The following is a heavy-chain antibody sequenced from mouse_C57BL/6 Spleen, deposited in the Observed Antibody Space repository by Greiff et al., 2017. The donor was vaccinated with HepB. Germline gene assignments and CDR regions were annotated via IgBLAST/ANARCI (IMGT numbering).Heavy chain of an antibody. Sequence: QVQLQQPGAELVRPGTSVKLSCKASGYTFTSYWMHWVKQRPGQGLEWIGVIDPSDSYTNYNQKFKGKATLTVDTSSSTAYMQVSSLTSEDSAVYYCAGRGDYDEGGDWYFDVWGTGTTVTVSS. CDR2: IDPSDSYT. J-gene: IGHJ1*03. CDR1: GYTFTSYW. V-gene: IGHV1-59*01. D-gene: IGHD2-4*01. CDR3: AGRGDYDEGGDWYFDV.